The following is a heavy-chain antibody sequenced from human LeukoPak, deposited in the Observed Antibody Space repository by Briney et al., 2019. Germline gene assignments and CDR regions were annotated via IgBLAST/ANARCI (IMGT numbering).Heavy chain of an antibody. D-gene: IGHD5-24*01. V-gene: IGHV7-4-1*02. CDR1: GYTFTSYA. Sequence: ASVKVSCKASGYTFTSYAMNWVRQAPGQGLEWMGWINTNTGNPTYAQGFTGRFVFSLDTSVSTAYLQISSLKAEDTAVYYCARSVEMATNDAFDIWGQGTMVTVSS. CDR3: ARSVEMATNDAFDI. CDR2: INTNTGNP. J-gene: IGHJ3*02.